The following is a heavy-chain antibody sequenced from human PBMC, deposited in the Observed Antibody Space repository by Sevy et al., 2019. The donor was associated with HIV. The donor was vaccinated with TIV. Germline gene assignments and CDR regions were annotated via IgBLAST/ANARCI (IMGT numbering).Heavy chain of an antibody. J-gene: IGHJ6*02. CDR1: GGSVSSGSYY. CDR3: ARDRRERENPSDGMDV. CDR2: IYYSGST. Sequence: SETLSLTCTVSGGSVSSGSYYWSWIRQPPGKGLEWIGYIYYSGSTNYNPSLKSRVTISVDTSKNQFSLKLSSVTAADTAVYYCARDRRERENPSDGMDVWGQGTTVTVSS. V-gene: IGHV4-61*01. D-gene: IGHD3-10*01.